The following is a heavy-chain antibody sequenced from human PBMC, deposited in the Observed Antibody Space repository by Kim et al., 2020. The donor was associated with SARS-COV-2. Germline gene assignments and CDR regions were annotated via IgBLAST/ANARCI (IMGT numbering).Heavy chain of an antibody. CDR2: ST. V-gene: IGHV4-61*07. Sequence: STNSHPTLKSRVTLSVDESKNQFSLKLGSVTAADTAVYLCAGLFRNWFDPWGQGTLVTVSS. J-gene: IGHJ5*02. CDR3: AGLFRNWFDP.